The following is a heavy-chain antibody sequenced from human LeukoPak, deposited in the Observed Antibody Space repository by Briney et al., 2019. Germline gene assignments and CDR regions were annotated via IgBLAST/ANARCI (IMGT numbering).Heavy chain of an antibody. Sequence: SETLSLTCAVYGGSFSGYYWSWIRQPPGKGLEWIGEINHSGSTNYNPSLKRGGTISVDTSKNQFSLKLSSVTAADTDVYYCARVRRPWRITMIVVAQATPPIFDCWGQGTLVTVSS. CDR2: INHSGST. D-gene: IGHD3-22*01. J-gene: IGHJ4*02. V-gene: IGHV4-34*01. CDR3: ARVRRPWRITMIVVAQATPPIFDC. CDR1: GGSFSGYY.